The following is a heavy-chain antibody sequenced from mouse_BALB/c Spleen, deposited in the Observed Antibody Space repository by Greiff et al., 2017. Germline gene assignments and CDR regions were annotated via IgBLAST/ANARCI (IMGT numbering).Heavy chain of an antibody. D-gene: IGHD1-1*01. CDR1: GFAFSSYD. J-gene: IGHJ3*01. CDR3: ARHAGYGSSGFAY. V-gene: IGHV5-12-1*01. Sequence: EVKLMESGGGLVKPGGSLKLSCAASGFAFSSYDMSWVRQTPEKRLEWVAYISSGGGSTYYPDTVKGRFTISRDNAKNTLYLQMSSLKSEDTAMYYCARHAGYGSSGFAYWGQGTLVTVSA. CDR2: ISSGGGST.